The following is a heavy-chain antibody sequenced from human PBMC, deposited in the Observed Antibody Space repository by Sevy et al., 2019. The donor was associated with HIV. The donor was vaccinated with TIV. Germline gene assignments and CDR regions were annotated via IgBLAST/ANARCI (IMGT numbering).Heavy chain of an antibody. CDR3: ARDGYCSSTSCYMLPRKYYYYYYMDV. CDR2: IKQDGSEN. D-gene: IGHD2-2*03. J-gene: IGHJ6*03. CDR1: GFTFSSYW. Sequence: GGSLRLSCAASGFTFSSYWMSWVRQAPGKGLEWVANIKQDGSENYYVDSVKGRFTISRDNAKNSLYLQMNSLRAEDTAVYYCARDGYCSSTSCYMLPRKYYYYYYMDVWGKGTTVTVSS. V-gene: IGHV3-7*03.